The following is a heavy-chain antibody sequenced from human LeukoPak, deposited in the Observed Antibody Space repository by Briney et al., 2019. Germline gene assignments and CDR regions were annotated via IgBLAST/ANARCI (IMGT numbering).Heavy chain of an antibody. CDR3: ARGSVVVVAATPEGVLDY. J-gene: IGHJ4*02. CDR2: IWYDGSNK. Sequence: GGSLRLSCAASGFTFSSYGMHWVRQAPGKGLEWVAVIWYDGSNKYYADSVKGRFTISRDNSKNTLYLQMNSLRAEDTAVYDCARGSVVVVAATPEGVLDYWGQGTLVTVSS. D-gene: IGHD2-15*01. CDR1: GFTFSSYG. V-gene: IGHV3-33*01.